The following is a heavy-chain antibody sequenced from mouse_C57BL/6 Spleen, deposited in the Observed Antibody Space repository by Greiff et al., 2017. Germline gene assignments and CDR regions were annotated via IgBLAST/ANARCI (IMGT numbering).Heavy chain of an antibody. CDR1: GYTFTSYW. Sequence: QVQLQQPGAELVKPGASVKLSCKASGYTFTSYWMHWVKQRPGQGLEWIGMIHPNSGSTNYNEKFKSKATLTVDKTSNTAYMQLSRLSSEDSAVYYCASMPIPFAMDYWGQGTSVTVSS. V-gene: IGHV1-64*01. J-gene: IGHJ4*01. CDR2: IHPNSGST. CDR3: ASMPIPFAMDY. D-gene: IGHD6-5*01.